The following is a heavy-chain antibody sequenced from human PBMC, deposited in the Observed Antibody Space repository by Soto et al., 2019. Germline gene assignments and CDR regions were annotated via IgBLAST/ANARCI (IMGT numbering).Heavy chain of an antibody. CDR3: ARQWSDSSSWVDY. D-gene: IGHD6-13*01. Sequence: SETLSLTCTVSGGSISSSSYYWGWIRQPPGKGLEWIGSIYYSGSTYYNPSLKSRVTISVDTSKNQFSLKLSSVTAADTAAYYCARQWSDSSSWVDYWGQGTLVTVSS. CDR1: GGSISSSSYY. J-gene: IGHJ4*02. V-gene: IGHV4-39*01. CDR2: IYYSGST.